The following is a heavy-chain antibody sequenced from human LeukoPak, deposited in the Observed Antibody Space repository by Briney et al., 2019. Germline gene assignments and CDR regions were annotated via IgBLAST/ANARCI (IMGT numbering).Heavy chain of an antibody. CDR3: ARADPSGWLDY. V-gene: IGHV4-34*01. Sequence: SETLSLTCAVYGGSFSDYYWSWIRQPPGKGLEWIGEINHSGSTNYNPSLKSRVTISVDTSKNQFSLKLSSVTAADTAVYYCARADPSGWLDYWGQGTLVTVSS. CDR2: INHSGST. J-gene: IGHJ4*02. CDR1: GGSFSDYY. D-gene: IGHD6-19*01.